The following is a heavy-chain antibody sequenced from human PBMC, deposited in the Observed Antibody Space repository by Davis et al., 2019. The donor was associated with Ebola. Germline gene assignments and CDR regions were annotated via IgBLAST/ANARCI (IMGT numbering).Heavy chain of an antibody. V-gene: IGHV3-23*01. Sequence: GESLKISCAASGFTFSSYAMSWVRQAPGKGLEWVSAISGSGGSTYYADSVKGRFTISRDNSKNTLYLQMNSLRAEDTAVYYCARGRTWWGWAFDIWGQGTMVTVSS. D-gene: IGHD2-15*01. CDR1: GFTFSSYA. CDR3: ARGRTWWGWAFDI. J-gene: IGHJ3*02. CDR2: ISGSGGST.